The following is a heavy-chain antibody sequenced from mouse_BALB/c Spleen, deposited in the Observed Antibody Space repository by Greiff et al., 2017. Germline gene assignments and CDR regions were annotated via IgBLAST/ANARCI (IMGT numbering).Heavy chain of an antibody. CDR2: INPSTGYT. CDR1: GYTFTSYW. D-gene: IGHD2-3*01. V-gene: IGHV1-7*01. J-gene: IGHJ2*01. CDR3: ARWTYDGYYVGY. Sequence: QVQLKQSGAELAKPGASVKMSCKASGYTFTSYWMHWVKQRPGQGLEWIGYINPSTGYTEYNQKFKDKATLTADKSSSTAYMQLSSLTSEDSAVYYCARWTYDGYYVGYWGQGTTLTVSS.